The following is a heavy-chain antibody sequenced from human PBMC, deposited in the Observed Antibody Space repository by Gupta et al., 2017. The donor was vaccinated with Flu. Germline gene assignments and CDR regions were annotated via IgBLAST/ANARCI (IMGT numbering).Heavy chain of an antibody. Sequence: EVQLVESGGGLVQPGGSLRLSCAASGFTFNTYWMHWVRQAPGKGLVWVSRINSDGSSTSYADSVKGRFTISRDNAKNTLYLQMNSLRAEDTAVYYCARVRSGGYWFDPWGQGTLVTVSS. CDR1: GFTFNTYW. D-gene: IGHD1-26*01. CDR2: INSDGSST. J-gene: IGHJ5*02. CDR3: ARVRSGGYWFDP. V-gene: IGHV3-74*01.